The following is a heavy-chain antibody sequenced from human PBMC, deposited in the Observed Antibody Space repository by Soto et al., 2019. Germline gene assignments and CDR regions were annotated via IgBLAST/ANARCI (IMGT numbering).Heavy chain of an antibody. V-gene: IGHV3-9*01. CDR2: ISWNSGSI. Sequence: LRLSCAASGFTFDDYAMHWVRQAPGKGLEWVSGISWNSGSIGYADSVKGRFTISRDNAKNSLYLQMNSLRAEDTALYYCAKDNYYDSSGYYDYWGQGTLVTVSS. CDR3: AKDNYYDSSGYYDY. J-gene: IGHJ4*02. D-gene: IGHD3-22*01. CDR1: GFTFDDYA.